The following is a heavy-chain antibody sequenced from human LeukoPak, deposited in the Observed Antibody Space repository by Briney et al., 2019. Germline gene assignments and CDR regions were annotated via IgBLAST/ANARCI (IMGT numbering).Heavy chain of an antibody. V-gene: IGHV4-59*01. D-gene: IGHD1-26*01. CDR1: GGSISSYY. J-gene: IGHJ4*02. Sequence: SETLSLTCTVSGGSISSYYWSWIRQPPGKGLEWIGYIYYSGSTNYNPSLKSRVTISVDTSKNQFSLKLSSVTAAGTAVCYCARDVGELGFDYWGQGTLVTVSS. CDR2: IYYSGST. CDR3: ARDVGELGFDY.